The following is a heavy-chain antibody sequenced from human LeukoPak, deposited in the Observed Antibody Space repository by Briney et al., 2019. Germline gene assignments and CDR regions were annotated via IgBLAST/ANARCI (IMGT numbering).Heavy chain of an antibody. CDR1: GISFSSYG. Sequence: GTSLRLSCAASGISFSSYGMNWVRQAPGKGLEWVSYISTTSSTIYYADSVKGRFTMSRDNAKSSLYLQMDSLRDEDTAVYYCARGKEKWLDHFDYWGQGSLVTVSS. CDR3: ARGKEKWLDHFDY. CDR2: ISTTSSTI. J-gene: IGHJ4*02. D-gene: IGHD6-19*01. V-gene: IGHV3-48*02.